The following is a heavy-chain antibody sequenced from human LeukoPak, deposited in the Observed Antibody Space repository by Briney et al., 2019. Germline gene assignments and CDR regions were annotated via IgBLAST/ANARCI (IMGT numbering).Heavy chain of an antibody. V-gene: IGHV1-8*03. J-gene: IGHJ6*03. CDR1: GYTFTSYD. CDR2: MNPNSGNT. Sequence: GASVKVSCKASGYTFTSYDINWVRQATGQGLEWMGWMNPNSGNTGYAQKFQGRVTITRNTSISTAYMELSSLRSEDTAVYYCARGSPAAILKSHYYYYYMDVWGKGTTVTVSS. D-gene: IGHD2-2*01. CDR3: ARGSPAAILKSHYYYYYMDV.